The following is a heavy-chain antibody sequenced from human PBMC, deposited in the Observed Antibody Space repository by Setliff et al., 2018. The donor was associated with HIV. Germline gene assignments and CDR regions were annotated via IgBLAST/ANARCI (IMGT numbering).Heavy chain of an antibody. CDR3: ARAKSRLEPTLG. CDR1: GGSISSGFYY. J-gene: IGHJ4*02. V-gene: IGHV4-31*03. D-gene: IGHD1-1*01. CDR2: IYYSGST. Sequence: PSETLSLTCTVSGGSISSGFYYWNWIRQHPGKGLEWIGYIYYSGSTYYNPSLKSRVIISVDTSQNQFSLKLSSVTAADTAVYYCARAKSRLEPTLGWGQGTLVTVSS.